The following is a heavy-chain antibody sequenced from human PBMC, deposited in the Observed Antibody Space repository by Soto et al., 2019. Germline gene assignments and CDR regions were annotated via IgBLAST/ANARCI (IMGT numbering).Heavy chain of an antibody. Sequence: ASVKVSCKASGYTFTSYDINWVRQATGQGLEWMGWMNPNSGNTGYAQKFQGRVTMTKNTLYLQMNSLRAEDTAVYYCARDHGMVQHWGQGTLVTVSS. CDR2: MNPNSGNT. CDR3: ARDHGMVQH. V-gene: IGHV1-8*01. J-gene: IGHJ1*01. CDR1: GYTFTSYD.